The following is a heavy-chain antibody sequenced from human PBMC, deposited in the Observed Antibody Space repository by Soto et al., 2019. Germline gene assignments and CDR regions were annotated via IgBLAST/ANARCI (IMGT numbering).Heavy chain of an antibody. CDR3: ARIHCTNGVCYILQNHPTQGDHTYYYYGMDV. CDR1: GYTFTSYG. J-gene: IGHJ6*02. V-gene: IGHV1-18*01. D-gene: IGHD2-8*01. CDR2: ISAYNGNT. Sequence: ASVKVSCKASGYTFTSYGISWVRQAPGQGLEWMGWISAYNGNTNYAQKLQGRVTRTTDTSTSTAYMELRSLRSDDTAVYYCARIHCTNGVCYILQNHPTQGDHTYYYYGMDVWGQGTTVTVSS.